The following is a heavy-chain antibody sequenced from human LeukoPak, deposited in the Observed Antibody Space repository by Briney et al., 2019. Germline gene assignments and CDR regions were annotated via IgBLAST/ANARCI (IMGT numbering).Heavy chain of an antibody. CDR1: GFTFSSYA. J-gene: IGHJ4*02. Sequence: PGGSLRLSCAASGFTFSSYAMSWVRQAPGKGLEWVSGISGSGGSTYYADSVKGRFTIPRDNSKNTLYLQMNSLRAEDTAVYYCARWEIRGTAHQLDYWGQGTLVTVSS. CDR3: ARWEIRGTAHQLDY. V-gene: IGHV3-23*01. CDR2: ISGSGGST. D-gene: IGHD1-7*01.